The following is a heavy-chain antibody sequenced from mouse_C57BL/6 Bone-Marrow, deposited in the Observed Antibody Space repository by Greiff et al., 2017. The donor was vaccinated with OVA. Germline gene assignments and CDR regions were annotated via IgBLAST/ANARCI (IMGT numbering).Heavy chain of an antibody. CDR1: GYTFTSYW. V-gene: IGHV1-50*01. CDR2: IDPSDSYP. J-gene: IGHJ2*01. Sequence: QVQLQQPGAELVKPGASVKLSCKASGYTFTSYWMQWVKQRPGQGLEWIGEIDPSDSYPNYNQKFKGKATLTVATYSSPANMQLSSLTSEDSAVYYCARPLLDYWGQGTTLTVSS. CDR3: ARPLLDY.